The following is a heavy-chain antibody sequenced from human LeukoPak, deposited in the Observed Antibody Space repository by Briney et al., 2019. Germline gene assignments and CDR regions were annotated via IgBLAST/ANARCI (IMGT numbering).Heavy chain of an antibody. V-gene: IGHV3-23*01. J-gene: IGHJ6*03. D-gene: IGHD1-26*01. Sequence: PGGSLRLSCAASGFTFSHSAMSWVRQAPGKGLEWVSNISGGDVSTYYADSVKGRFTISRDNSKNTLYLQMNSLRADDTAVYYCARDPYSGSYSDYYYYYMDVWGKGTTVTVSS. CDR1: GFTFSHSA. CDR3: ARDPYSGSYSDYYYYYMDV. CDR2: ISGGDVST.